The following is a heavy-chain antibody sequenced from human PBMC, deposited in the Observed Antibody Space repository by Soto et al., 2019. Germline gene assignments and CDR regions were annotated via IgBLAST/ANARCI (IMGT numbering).Heavy chain of an antibody. V-gene: IGHV3-23*05. D-gene: IGHD2-21*01. CDR1: GLPHSSFA. CDR2: IYGSGRGI. J-gene: IGHJ4*02. Sequence: PGGSLRLSCTASGLPHSSFAMMWVRQAPGKGRECVAGIYGSGRGIEYADSVKGRFTISRDNSKNTVYLQMTDLRADDTAVYYCAKDAVYNDGLWLMDHWGQGTQVTVSS. CDR3: AKDAVYNDGLWLMDH.